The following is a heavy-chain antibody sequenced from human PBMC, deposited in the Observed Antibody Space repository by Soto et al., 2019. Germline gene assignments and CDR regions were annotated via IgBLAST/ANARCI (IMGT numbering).Heavy chain of an antibody. V-gene: IGHV3-74*01. CDR1: GFTFSSFW. CDR2: INTDGSST. D-gene: IGHD3-10*01. CDR3: AKRGVDTFGLSY. Sequence: EVQLVESGGGLVQPGGSLRLSCAVSGFTFSSFWMHWVRQAPGEGLVWGSRINTDGSSTSYADSVKGRFTISRDNDKNTLYLQMNSLKVEDTAMYYSAKRGVDTFGLSYWGQGTLVTVSS. J-gene: IGHJ4*02.